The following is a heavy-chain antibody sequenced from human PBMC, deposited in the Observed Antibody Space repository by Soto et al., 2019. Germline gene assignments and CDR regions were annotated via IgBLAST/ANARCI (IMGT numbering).Heavy chain of an antibody. CDR1: GFTFSRYA. J-gene: IGHJ4*02. CDR2: ISGSGGST. V-gene: IGHV3-23*01. Sequence: EVQLLESGGGLVQPGGSLRLSCAASGFTFSRYAMSWVRQAPGKGLEWVSAISGSGGSTYYADSVKGRFTISRDNSKNTLYLQMNSLRAEDTAVYYCAKGPNGVVAATDYWGQGTLVTVSS. CDR3: AKGPNGVVAATDY. D-gene: IGHD2-15*01.